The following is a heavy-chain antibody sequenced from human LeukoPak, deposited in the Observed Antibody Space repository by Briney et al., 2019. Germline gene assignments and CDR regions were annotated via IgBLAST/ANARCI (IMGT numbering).Heavy chain of an antibody. V-gene: IGHV3-74*01. CDR2: ITSDGSST. CDR3: ARDGSLPDY. CDR1: GFIFSNYW. J-gene: IGHJ4*02. Sequence: GGSLRLSCAASGFIFSNYWMHWVRQAPGKGLVWVSRITSDGSSTNYADSVKGRFTISRDNAKNTLYLQMNSLRAEVTAVYYCARDGSLPDYWGQGTLVTVSS.